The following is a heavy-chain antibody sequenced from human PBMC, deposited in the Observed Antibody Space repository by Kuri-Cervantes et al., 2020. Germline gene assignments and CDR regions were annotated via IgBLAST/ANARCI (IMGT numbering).Heavy chain of an antibody. V-gene: IGHV3-7*02. CDR3: ARAPGYSSSWYGY. CDR1: GFTFSSYW. Sequence: GGSLRLSCAASGFTFSSYWMSWVRQAPGKGLVWVANINQDGSENYFVDSVKGRFTISRDNSKNTLYLQMNSLRAEDTAVYYCARAPGYSSSWYGYWGHGTLVTVSS. J-gene: IGHJ5*01. D-gene: IGHD6-13*01. CDR2: INQDGSEN.